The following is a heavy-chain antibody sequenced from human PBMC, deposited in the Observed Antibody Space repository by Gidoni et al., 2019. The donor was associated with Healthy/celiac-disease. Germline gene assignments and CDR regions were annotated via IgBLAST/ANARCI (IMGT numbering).Heavy chain of an antibody. CDR3: TRAGEPRRADAFDI. Sequence: EVQLVESGGGLVQPGRSLRLSCTASGFTFGDYAMSWFRQAPGKGLEWVGFIRSKAYGGTTEYAASVKGRFTISRDDSKSIAYLQMNSLKTEDTAVYYCTRAGEPRRADAFDIWGQGTMVTVSS. V-gene: IGHV3-49*03. CDR1: GFTFGDYA. J-gene: IGHJ3*02. CDR2: IRSKAYGGTT.